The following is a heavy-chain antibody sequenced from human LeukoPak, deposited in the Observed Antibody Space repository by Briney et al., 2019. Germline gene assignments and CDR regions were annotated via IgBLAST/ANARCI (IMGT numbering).Heavy chain of an antibody. CDR2: IYYSGST. D-gene: IGHD5-18*01. J-gene: IGHJ5*02. CDR3: ARQGYSYGSGGP. V-gene: IGHV4-39*01. CDR1: GGSVSSSGYY. Sequence: SETLSLTCTVSGGSVSSSGYYWGWIRQPPGKGLEWIGSIYYSGSTYYNPSLKSRVTISVDTSKNQFSLKLSSVTAADTAVYYCARQGYSYGSGGPWGQGTLVTVSS.